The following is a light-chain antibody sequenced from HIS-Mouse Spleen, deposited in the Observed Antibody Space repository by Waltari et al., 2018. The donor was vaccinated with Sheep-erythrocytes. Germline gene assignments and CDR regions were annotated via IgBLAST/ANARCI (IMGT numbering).Light chain of an antibody. CDR2: EGS. CDR3: CSYAGSYTLV. CDR1: SSDGGSYNL. V-gene: IGLV2-23*01. J-gene: IGLJ2*01. Sequence: QSALTQPASVSGSPGQSITISCTGTSSDGGSYNLVSWYQQHPGKAPKLMIYEGSKRPSGVSNRFSGSKSGNTASLTISGLQAEDEADYYCCSYAGSYTLVFGGGTKLTVL.